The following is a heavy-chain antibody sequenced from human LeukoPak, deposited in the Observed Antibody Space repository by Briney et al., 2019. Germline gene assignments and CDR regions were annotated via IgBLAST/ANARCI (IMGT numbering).Heavy chain of an antibody. CDR3: SYYYGSSGYPDFDY. J-gene: IGHJ4*02. CDR2: IKSKTDGGTT. D-gene: IGHD3-22*01. Sequence: GGSLRLSCAASGFTFSNAWMRWVRQAPGKGLEWVGRIKSKTDGGTTDYAAPVKGRFTISRDDSKNTLYLQMNSLKTEDTAVYYCSYYYGSSGYPDFDYWGQGTLVTVSS. CDR1: GFTFSNAW. V-gene: IGHV3-15*01.